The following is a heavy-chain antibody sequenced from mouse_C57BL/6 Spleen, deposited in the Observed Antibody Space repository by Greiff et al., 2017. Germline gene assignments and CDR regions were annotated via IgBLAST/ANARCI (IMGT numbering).Heavy chain of an antibody. V-gene: IGHV1-18*01. CDR2: INPNNGGT. D-gene: IGHD1-1*01. J-gene: IGHJ1*03. Sequence: VQLKESGPELVKPGASVKIPCKASGYTFTDYNMDWVKQSHGKSLEWIGDINPNNGGTIYNQKFKGKATLTVDKSSSTAYMELRSLTSEDTAVYYCARFRYYGSSDWYFDVWGTGTTVTVSS. CDR3: ARFRYYGSSDWYFDV. CDR1: GYTFTDYN.